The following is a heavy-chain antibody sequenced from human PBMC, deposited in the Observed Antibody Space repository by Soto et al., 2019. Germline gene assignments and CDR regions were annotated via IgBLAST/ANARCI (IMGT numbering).Heavy chain of an antibody. D-gene: IGHD3-9*01. CDR2: ISAYNGNT. J-gene: IGHJ4*02. V-gene: IGHV1-18*01. CDR1: GYTFTSYG. CDR3: ASYPGGDYDILTGLNY. Sequence: ASVKVSCKASGYTFTSYGISWVRQAPGQGLEWMGWISAYNGNTNYAQKLQGRVTMTTDTSTSTAYMELRSLRSDDTAVYYCASYPGGDYDILTGLNYWGQGTLVTVSS.